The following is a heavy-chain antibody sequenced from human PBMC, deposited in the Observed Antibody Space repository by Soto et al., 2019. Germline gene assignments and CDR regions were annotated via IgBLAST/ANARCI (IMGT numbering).Heavy chain of an antibody. J-gene: IGHJ6*02. Sequence: GGSLRLSCAASGFTFSSYGMHWVRQAPGKGLEWVAVISYDGSNKYYADSVKGRFTISRDNSKNTLYLQMNSLRAEDTAVYYCAKEDYHYYYGMDVWGQGTTVTVSS. V-gene: IGHV3-30*18. CDR1: GFTFSSYG. CDR2: ISYDGSNK. CDR3: AKEDYHYYYGMDV.